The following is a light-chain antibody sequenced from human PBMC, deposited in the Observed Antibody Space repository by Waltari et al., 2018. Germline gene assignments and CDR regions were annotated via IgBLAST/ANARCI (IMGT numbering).Light chain of an antibody. J-gene: IGKJ4*01. V-gene: IGKV1-13*02. Sequence: AVQLTQSPSSLSASVVDRVPITCRASQAISSALAWYQQKPGKAPNLLIYDASNLESGVPSRFSGSGSGTHFTLTISSLQPADFATYYCQQLHSYPVTFGGGTKVEIK. CDR1: QAISSA. CDR2: DAS. CDR3: QQLHSYPVT.